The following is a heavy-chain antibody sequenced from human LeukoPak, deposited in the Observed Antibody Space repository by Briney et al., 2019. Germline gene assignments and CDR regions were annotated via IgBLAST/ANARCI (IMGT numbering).Heavy chain of an antibody. V-gene: IGHV3-53*01. CDR1: GFTVSSSY. Sequence: GGSLRLSCAASGFTVSSSYMSWVRQAPGKGLEWVSVIYSGGSTYYADSVKGRFTISRDNSKNTLYLQMNSLRAEDTAVYYCARDISSSSSGGYYYYMDVWGKGTTVTVSS. CDR2: IYSGGST. D-gene: IGHD6-6*01. CDR3: ARDISSSSSGGYYYYMDV. J-gene: IGHJ6*03.